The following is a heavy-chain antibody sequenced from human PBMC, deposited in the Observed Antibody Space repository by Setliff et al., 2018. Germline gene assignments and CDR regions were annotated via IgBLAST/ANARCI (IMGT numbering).Heavy chain of an antibody. CDR2: INHSGST. J-gene: IGHJ4*02. CDR3: ARSTFGDYHFDH. CDR1: GGSISSSIYS. Sequence: SETLSLTCTVSGGSISSSIYSWDWIRQPPGKGLEWIGEINHSGSTNYNPSLKSRVTISLDTSKNQFSLRLSSVTAADMGVFYCARSTFGDYHFDHWGQGTRVTVSS. V-gene: IGHV4-39*07. D-gene: IGHD4-17*01.